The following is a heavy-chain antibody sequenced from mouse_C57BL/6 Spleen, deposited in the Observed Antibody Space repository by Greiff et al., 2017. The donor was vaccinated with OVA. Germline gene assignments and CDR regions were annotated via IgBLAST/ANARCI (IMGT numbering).Heavy chain of an antibody. V-gene: IGHV5-4*01. Sequence: EVQLQESGGGLVKPGGSLKLSCAASGFTFSSYAMSWVRQTPEKRLEWVATISDGGSYTYYPDNVKGRFTISRDNAKNNLYLQMSHLKSEDTAMYYCARDESNYVAWFAYWGQGTLVTVSA. CDR2: ISDGGSYT. CDR1: GFTFSSYA. J-gene: IGHJ3*01. D-gene: IGHD2-5*01. CDR3: ARDESNYVAWFAY.